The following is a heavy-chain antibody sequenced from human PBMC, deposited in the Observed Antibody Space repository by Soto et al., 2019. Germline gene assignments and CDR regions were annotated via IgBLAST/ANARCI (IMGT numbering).Heavy chain of an antibody. CDR3: ARVLQRVGSFYYYMDG. J-gene: IGHJ6*03. D-gene: IGHD6-6*01. CDR2: ISAYNGDT. V-gene: IGHV1-18*01. CDR1: GYTFSNYG. Sequence: QVQLLQSGAEVKKPGASVKVSCKASGYTFSNYGITWVRQAPGQGLEWMGWISAYNGDTHYTQRHQGRVTMTTDTATGTAYMEPGGLGSDDTAVYYCARVLQRVGSFYYYMDGWGKGTTGTVSS.